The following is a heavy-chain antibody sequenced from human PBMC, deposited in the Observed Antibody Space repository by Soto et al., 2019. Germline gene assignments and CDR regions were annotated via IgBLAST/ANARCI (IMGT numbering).Heavy chain of an antibody. CDR3: VKDRVSSGGNWFDP. J-gene: IGHJ5*02. V-gene: IGHV3-23*01. CDR2: ISASGGYT. CDR1: GFTFSIYA. Sequence: EVQLLESGGGLVQPGGSLRLSCAASGFTFSIYAMSWVRQAPGKGLEWVSGISASGGYTNYADSVEGRFTISRDNSKNALYLQMDSLRAEDTAIYYCVKDRVSSGGNWFDPWGQGTLVTVSS. D-gene: IGHD3-22*01.